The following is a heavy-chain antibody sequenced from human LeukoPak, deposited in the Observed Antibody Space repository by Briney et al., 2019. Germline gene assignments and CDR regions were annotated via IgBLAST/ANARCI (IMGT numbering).Heavy chain of an antibody. Sequence: GGSLRLSCAASGFTFSSYAMHWVRQAPGKGLVWVSRITSDGTSTSHADSVKGRFTISRDNARNTLILQMNSLRAEDTAVYYCARGMPTTLQYWGQGTLVTVSS. V-gene: IGHV3-74*01. CDR1: GFTFSSYA. CDR2: ITSDGTST. CDR3: ARGMPTTLQY. J-gene: IGHJ4*02. D-gene: IGHD3-16*01.